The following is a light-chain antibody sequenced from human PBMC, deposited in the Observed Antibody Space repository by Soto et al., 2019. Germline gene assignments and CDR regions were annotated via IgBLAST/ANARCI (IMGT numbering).Light chain of an antibody. V-gene: IGLV2-8*01. CDR1: TGDIGNYNF. CDR2: EVN. Sequence: QSALTQPPSASGSPRQSVAISCTGTTGDIGNYNFVSWYQQHPGKAPKLLIFEVNKRPSGVPDRFSGSKSGNTASLTVSGLHAEDEADYYCSSHGGNSPYVFGTGTKVTVL. J-gene: IGLJ1*01. CDR3: SSHGGNSPYV.